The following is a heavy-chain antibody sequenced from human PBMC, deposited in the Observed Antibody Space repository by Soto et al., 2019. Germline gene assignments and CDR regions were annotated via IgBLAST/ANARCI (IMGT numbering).Heavy chain of an antibody. CDR3: TKYVPDHFSYSFDN. D-gene: IGHD3-3*02. Sequence: EVQLVESGGGLVQPGRSLRFSCVVSGLNFDDYAMHWVRQLPGKGLEWVAGLSWSGGTIDYADSVKGRFTMSRDNGKKSLYLGMNSLRPEDTGVYYCTKYVPDHFSYSFDNRGQGTLGSVS. V-gene: IGHV3-9*01. CDR1: GLNFDDYA. J-gene: IGHJ4*02. CDR2: LSWSGGTI.